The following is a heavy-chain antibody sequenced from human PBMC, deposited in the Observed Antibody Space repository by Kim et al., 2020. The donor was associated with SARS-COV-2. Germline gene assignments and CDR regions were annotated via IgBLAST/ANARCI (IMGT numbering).Heavy chain of an antibody. D-gene: IGHD6-6*01. CDR3: ARILIAARRSNWFDP. V-gene: IGHV4-31*02. J-gene: IGHJ5*02. Sequence: PSLKSRVTISVDTSKNQFSLKLSSVTAADTAVYYCARILIAARRSNWFDPWGQGTLVTVSS.